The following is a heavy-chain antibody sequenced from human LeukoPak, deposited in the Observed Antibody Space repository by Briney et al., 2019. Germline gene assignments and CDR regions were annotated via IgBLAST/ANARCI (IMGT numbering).Heavy chain of an antibody. CDR1: GFTFSRHG. V-gene: IGHV3-30*18. Sequence: PGRSLRLSCAASGFTFSRHGMHWVRQAPGKGLEWVAVISNEGNYKYYGDSVKGRFAISRDNFKNTTYLQMNYLRPEDTAVYFCAKGGHYLFDYWGQGALVTVSS. CDR2: ISNEGNYK. D-gene: IGHD3-10*01. CDR3: AKGGHYLFDY. J-gene: IGHJ4*02.